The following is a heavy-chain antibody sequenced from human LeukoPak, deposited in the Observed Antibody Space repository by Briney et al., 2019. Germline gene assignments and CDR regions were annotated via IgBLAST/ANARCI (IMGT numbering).Heavy chain of an antibody. J-gene: IGHJ5*02. CDR2: ISHSGDT. CDR1: GGSFSDSY. Sequence: SETLSLTCAVYGGSFSDSYWSWIRQPPGEGLEWVGEISHSGDTNYNPSLKSRVTISVDTSKNQFSLNLSSVTAADTAVYYCARGGASGSHLHWFDPWGQGTLVTVST. CDR3: ARGGASGSHLHWFDP. D-gene: IGHD3-10*01. V-gene: IGHV4-34*01.